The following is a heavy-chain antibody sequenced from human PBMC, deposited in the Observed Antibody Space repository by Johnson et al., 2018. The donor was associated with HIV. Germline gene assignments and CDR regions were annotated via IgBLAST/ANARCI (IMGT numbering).Heavy chain of an antibody. J-gene: IGHJ3*02. D-gene: IGHD1-1*01. CDR3: AKDMLERPHDAFDI. V-gene: IGHV3-30*14. Sequence: QVQLVESGGGVVQPGRSLRLSCAASGFTFSSYAMHWVRQAPGKGLEWVAVISYDGSNKYNADSVKGRFTVSRDNSRNTLYLQMNSLRAEDTALYYCAKDMLERPHDAFDIWGQGTMVTVSS. CDR2: ISYDGSNK. CDR1: GFTFSSYA.